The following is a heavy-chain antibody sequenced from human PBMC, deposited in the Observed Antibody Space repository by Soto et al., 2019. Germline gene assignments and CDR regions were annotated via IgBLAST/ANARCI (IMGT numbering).Heavy chain of an antibody. D-gene: IGHD6-13*01. Sequence: PSETLSLTCTVSGGSISSYYWSWIRQPPGKGLEWIGYIYYSGSTNYNPSLKSRVTISVDTSKNQFSLKLSSVTAADMAAYYCARAEGQPPTSWIDPWGQGTPLTXSS. V-gene: IGHV4-59*01. CDR3: ARAEGQPPTSWIDP. CDR1: GGSISSYY. CDR2: IYYSGST. J-gene: IGHJ5*02.